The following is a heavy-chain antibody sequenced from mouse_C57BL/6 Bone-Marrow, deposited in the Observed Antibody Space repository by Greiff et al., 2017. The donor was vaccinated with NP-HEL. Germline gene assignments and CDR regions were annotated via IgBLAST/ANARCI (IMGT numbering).Heavy chain of an antibody. Sequence: VQLQQSGAELVRPGTSVKMSCKASGYTFTNYWIGWAKQRPGHGLEWIGDIYPGGGYPNYNEKFKGKATLTADKSSSTAYMQFSSLTSEDSAIYYCARIRRYYYGSSYDYAMDYWGQGTSVTVSS. J-gene: IGHJ4*01. CDR2: IYPGGGYP. CDR1: GYTFTNYW. D-gene: IGHD1-1*01. V-gene: IGHV1-63*01. CDR3: ARIRRYYYGSSYDYAMDY.